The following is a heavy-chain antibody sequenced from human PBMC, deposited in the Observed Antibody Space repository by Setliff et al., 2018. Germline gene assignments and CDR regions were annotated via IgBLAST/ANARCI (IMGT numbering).Heavy chain of an antibody. CDR1: GDSISSGDYF. Sequence: SETLSLTCTVSGDSISSGDYFWSWIRQPPGKGLEWIVYIYHSGSAYYNPSLKSRVTMSVDTSKNQFSLHLTSVTAADTAVYYCARGVGTSTSSDAFDVWGQGMRVTVS. D-gene: IGHD1-26*01. J-gene: IGHJ3*01. CDR2: IYHSGSA. V-gene: IGHV4-30-4*08. CDR3: ARGVGTSTSSDAFDV.